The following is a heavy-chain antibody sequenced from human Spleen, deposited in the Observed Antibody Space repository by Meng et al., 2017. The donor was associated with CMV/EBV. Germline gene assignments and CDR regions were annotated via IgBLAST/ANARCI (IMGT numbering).Heavy chain of an antibody. J-gene: IGHJ4*02. CDR3: ARHVSGGGIPDY. Sequence: SCKGSGYSFNNYWIGWVRQMPGKGLEWMGIIYPGDSDARYSPSFQGRVTISADKSINTAYLQWSSLKASDSAMYYCARHVSGGGIPDYWGQGTLVTVSS. D-gene: IGHD6-25*01. CDR1: GYSFNNYW. V-gene: IGHV5-51*01. CDR2: IYPGDSDA.